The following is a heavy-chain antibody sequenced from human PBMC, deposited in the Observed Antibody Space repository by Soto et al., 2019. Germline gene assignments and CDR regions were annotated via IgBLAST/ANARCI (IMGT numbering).Heavy chain of an antibody. CDR3: ATSIEPEKLSVWLCA. CDR1: GGTFSSYA. J-gene: IGHJ1*01. Sequence: SVKVSCKASGGTFSSYAISWVRQAPGQGLEWMGGIIPIFGTKNYAQKFQGRITITADESTSTAYMELSSLRSEDTAVYYCATSIEPEKLSVWLCAWGQGNLVTV. V-gene: IGHV1-69*13. CDR2: IIPIFGTK. D-gene: IGHD3-9*01.